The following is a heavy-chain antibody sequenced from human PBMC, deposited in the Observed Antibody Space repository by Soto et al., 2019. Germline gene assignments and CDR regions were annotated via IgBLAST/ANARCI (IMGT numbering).Heavy chain of an antibody. Sequence: ASVKVSCKASGYIFSDYYMHWVRQAPGQGFEWMGWTNPKSGGTKYAQNFQGRVTMTRDTSISTAYIELSRLRSDDTAVFYCATGGVGLQHSPPRALGVGYWGQGPRVSVAS. CDR2: TNPKSGGT. J-gene: IGHJ4*02. V-gene: IGHV1-2*02. D-gene: IGHD3-3*02. CDR3: ATGGVGLQHSPPRALGVGY. CDR1: GYIFSDYY.